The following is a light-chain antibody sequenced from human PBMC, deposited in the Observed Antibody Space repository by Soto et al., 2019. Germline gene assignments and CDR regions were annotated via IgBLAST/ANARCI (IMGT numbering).Light chain of an antibody. CDR1: QSVDTW. CDR2: KAS. V-gene: IGKV1-5*03. J-gene: IGKJ1*01. CDR3: QQYSGYIRT. Sequence: DIKMTQSPSTLSASVGDRITISCRASQSVDTWLAWHQQKPGKAPKLLIYKASSLESGVPSRFSGSGSGTEFTLTFISLQPDDFATDYGQQYSGYIRTFVQGTNVEIK.